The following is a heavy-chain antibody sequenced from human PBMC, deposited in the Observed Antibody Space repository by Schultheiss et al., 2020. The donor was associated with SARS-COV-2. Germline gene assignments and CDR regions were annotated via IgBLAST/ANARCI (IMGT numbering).Heavy chain of an antibody. CDR3: ARRPSSYLQAFDI. CDR2: IYYSGST. J-gene: IGHJ3*02. CDR1: GGSISSYY. Sequence: SETLSLTCTVSGGSISSYYWSWIRQPPGKGLEWIGYIYYSGSTNYNPSLKSRVTISVDTSKNQFSLKLSSVTAADTAVYYCARRPSSYLQAFDIWGQGTMVTVSS. D-gene: IGHD2-15*01. V-gene: IGHV4-59*01.